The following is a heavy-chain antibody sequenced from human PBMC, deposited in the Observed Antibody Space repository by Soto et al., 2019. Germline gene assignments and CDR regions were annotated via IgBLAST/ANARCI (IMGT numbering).Heavy chain of an antibody. CDR1: GGTFSSYT. CDR3: ARDFSATTALKSYGASYYYYMDV. D-gene: IGHD4-17*01. J-gene: IGHJ6*03. CDR2: IIPILGIA. V-gene: IGHV1-69*04. Sequence: GASVKVSCKASGGTFSSYTISWVRQAPGQGLEWMGRIIPILGIANYAQKFQGRVTITADKSTSTAYMELSSLRSEDTAVYYCARDFSATTALKSYGASYYYYMDVWGKGTTVTVSS.